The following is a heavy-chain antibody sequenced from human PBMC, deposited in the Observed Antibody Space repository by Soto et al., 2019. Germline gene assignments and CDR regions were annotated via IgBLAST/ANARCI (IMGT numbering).Heavy chain of an antibody. CDR3: ARGSYDYDYVWGSYRLNY. V-gene: IGHV1-69*01. CDR1: GGTFSSYA. CDR2: IIPIFGTA. J-gene: IGHJ4*02. D-gene: IGHD3-16*02. Sequence: QVQLVQSGAEVKKPGSSVKVSCKASGGTFSSYAISWVRQAPGQGLEWMGGIIPIFGTANYAQKFQGRVTITADESTSTAYMELSSLRSEDTAVYYCARGSYDYDYVWGSYRLNYWGQGTLVTVSS.